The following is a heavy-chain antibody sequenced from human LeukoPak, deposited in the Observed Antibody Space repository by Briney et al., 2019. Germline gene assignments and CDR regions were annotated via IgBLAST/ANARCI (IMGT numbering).Heavy chain of an antibody. Sequence: ASVKVSCKASGYTFTNYYIHWVRQAPGQGLEWMGLINPGGDNTDYAQNFQGRVTMTRDTSASTAYMELSSLRSEDMAVYYCARARPGTRLPLDYWGQGTLVTVSS. CDR1: GYTFTNYY. D-gene: IGHD1-26*01. J-gene: IGHJ4*02. CDR3: ARARPGTRLPLDY. V-gene: IGHV1-46*01. CDR2: INPGGDNT.